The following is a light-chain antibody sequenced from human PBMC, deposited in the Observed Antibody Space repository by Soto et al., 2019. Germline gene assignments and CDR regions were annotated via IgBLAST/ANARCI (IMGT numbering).Light chain of an antibody. J-gene: IGKJ4*01. V-gene: IGKV3-15*01. Sequence: EILMTHPQPTLPVSPGKRATLSCRASQGVASTLAWYQQKPGQAPRLLIYGASTRATGIPARFSGSGSGTEFTLTISSLQSEDFAVYYCQQYNNWPPFTFGGGTKVEIK. CDR1: QGVAST. CDR2: GAS. CDR3: QQYNNWPPFT.